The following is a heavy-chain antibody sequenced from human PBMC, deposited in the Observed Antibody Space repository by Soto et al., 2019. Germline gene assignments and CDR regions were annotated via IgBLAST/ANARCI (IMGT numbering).Heavy chain of an antibody. CDR2: ISGSGGKT. D-gene: IGHD1-26*01. Sequence: GGSLRLSCAASGFTFSSYVMSWVRQAPGKXPEWVSGISGSGGKTYYADSVKGRFTISRDNSKNTLYVQMKSLRADDTAVYYCAKDTSPIVGASQLYYYYGMDVWGQGTSVTVSS. CDR1: GFTFSSYV. CDR3: AKDTSPIVGASQLYYYYGMDV. V-gene: IGHV3-23*01. J-gene: IGHJ6*02.